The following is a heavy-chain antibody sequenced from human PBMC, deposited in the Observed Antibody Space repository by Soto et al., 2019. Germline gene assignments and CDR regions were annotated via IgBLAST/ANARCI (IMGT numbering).Heavy chain of an antibody. CDR1: GGSISSGGYY. Sequence: SETLSLTCTVSGGSISSGGYYWSWIRQHPGKGLEWIGYIYYSGSTYYNPSLKSRVTISVDTSKNQFSLKLSSVTAADTAVYYCARSGLQGDAFDIWGQGTMVTVSS. CDR2: IYYSGST. D-gene: IGHD4-4*01. J-gene: IGHJ3*02. V-gene: IGHV4-31*03. CDR3: ARSGLQGDAFDI.